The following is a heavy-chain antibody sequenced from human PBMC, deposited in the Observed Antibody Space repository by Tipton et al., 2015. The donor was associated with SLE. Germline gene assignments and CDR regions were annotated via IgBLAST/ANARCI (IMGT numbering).Heavy chain of an antibody. CDR3: TKDLPYSTMVRGVIWYYYYMDV. Sequence: SLRLSCAASGFTFSTSWMHWGRQAPGKGLVWLSRISSDGTTTSYADSVKGRFTISRDNAKNSLYLQMNSLRAEDTALYYCTKDLPYSTMVRGVIWYYYYMDVWGKGTTVTVSS. D-gene: IGHD3-10*01. V-gene: IGHV3-74*01. CDR1: GFTFSTSW. CDR2: ISSDGTTT. J-gene: IGHJ6*03.